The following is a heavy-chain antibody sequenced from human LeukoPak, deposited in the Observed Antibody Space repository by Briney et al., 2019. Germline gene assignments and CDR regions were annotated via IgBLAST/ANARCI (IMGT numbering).Heavy chain of an antibody. V-gene: IGHV3-7*03. CDR1: GFAFSSHW. J-gene: IGHJ6*02. CDR2: VNRDGSET. Sequence: GGSLRLSCAASGFAFSSHWMTWVRQVPGRGPEWVANVNRDGSETYYLDSVKGRFTISKDDAKNSLYLQMNSLRAEDTALYHCARNNGMDVWGQGTTVIVSS. CDR3: ARNNGMDV.